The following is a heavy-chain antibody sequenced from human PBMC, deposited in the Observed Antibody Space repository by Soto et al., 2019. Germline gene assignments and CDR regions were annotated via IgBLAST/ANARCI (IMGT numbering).Heavy chain of an antibody. CDR2: INPLPTSGST. D-gene: IGHD6-13*01. Sequence: EASVKVSCKASGYICTNYYIHWVRQAPGQGLEWMAIINPLPTSGSTNYAQKFQGRVTVTRDTSTSTVYLELSSLRSDDTAVYYCARDLAAAAYWGQGTLVTVSS. J-gene: IGHJ4*02. V-gene: IGHV1-46*01. CDR3: ARDLAAAAY. CDR1: GYICTNYY.